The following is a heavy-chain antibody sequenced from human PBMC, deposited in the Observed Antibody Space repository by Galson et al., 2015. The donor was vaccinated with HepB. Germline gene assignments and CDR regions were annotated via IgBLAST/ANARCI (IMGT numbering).Heavy chain of an antibody. CDR2: ITGSGGST. CDR3: AKHHHDFLTGYQV. Sequence: SLRLSCAASGFTFSNYAMSWVRQAPGKGLECVSAITGSGGSTSYADSVKGRFTISRDNSKNTLSLQMTSLRAEDTALYYCAKHHHDFLTGYQVWGQGTLVTVSS. CDR1: GFTFSNYA. D-gene: IGHD3-9*01. J-gene: IGHJ4*02. V-gene: IGHV3-23*01.